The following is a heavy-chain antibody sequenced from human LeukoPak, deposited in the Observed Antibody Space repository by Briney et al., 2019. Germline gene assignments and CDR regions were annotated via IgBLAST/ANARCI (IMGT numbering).Heavy chain of an antibody. J-gene: IGHJ4*02. CDR1: GGTFSSYA. V-gene: IGHV1-69*05. D-gene: IGHD2-21*02. CDR2: IIPIFGTA. Sequence: SVKVSCKASGGTFSSYAISWVRQAPGQGLEWTGGIIPIFGTANYAQKFQGRVTITTDESTSTAYMELSSLRSEDTAVYYCAGTLAYCGGDCSDFDYWGQGTLVTVSS. CDR3: AGTLAYCGGDCSDFDY.